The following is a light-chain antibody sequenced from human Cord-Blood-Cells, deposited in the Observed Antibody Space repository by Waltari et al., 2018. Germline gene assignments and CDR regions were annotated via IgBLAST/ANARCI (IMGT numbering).Light chain of an antibody. J-gene: IGKJ5*01. CDR3: QQYDNLIT. Sequence: DTQRTQSPFSLSASVGDRVTITCQASQDISNYLNWYQQKPGKAPKLLIYDASNLETGVPSRFSGSGSGTDFTFTISSLQPEDIATYYCQQYDNLITFGQGTRLEIK. V-gene: IGKV1-33*01. CDR1: QDISNY. CDR2: DAS.